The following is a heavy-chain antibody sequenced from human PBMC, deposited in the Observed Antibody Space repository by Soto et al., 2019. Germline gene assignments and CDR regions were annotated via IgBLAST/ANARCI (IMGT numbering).Heavy chain of an antibody. D-gene: IGHD2-15*01. J-gene: IGHJ6*02. CDR1: GGSFSGYY. CDR3: ARDRRGGGSPRYYYYYGMDV. CDR2: IKHSGST. V-gene: IGHV4-34*01. Sequence: SETLSLTCAVYGGSFSGYYWSWIRQPPGEGLEWIGEIKHSGSTNYNPSLKSRVTISVDTSKNQFSLKLSSVTAADTAVYCCARDRRGGGSPRYYYYYGMDVWGQGTTVTVSS.